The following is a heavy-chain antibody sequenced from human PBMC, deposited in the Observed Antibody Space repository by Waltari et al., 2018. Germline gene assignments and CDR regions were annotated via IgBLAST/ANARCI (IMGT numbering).Heavy chain of an antibody. J-gene: IGHJ3*02. V-gene: IGHV1-69*12. D-gene: IGHD1-26*01. CDR3: AKREIGYAFDI. CDR2: VIPIFGTP. Sequence: QVQLVQSGAEVKQPGASLKVSCKASGGPFGPYAITWVRQAPGQGLEWMGGVIPIFGTPNYAPKFQGRVTVSADPSTSTAYLEVRRLISEDTAVYYCAKREIGYAFDIWGHGTMVTVSS. CDR1: GGPFGPYA.